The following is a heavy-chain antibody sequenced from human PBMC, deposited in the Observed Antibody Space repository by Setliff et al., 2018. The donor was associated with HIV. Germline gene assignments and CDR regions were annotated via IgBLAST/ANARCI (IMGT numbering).Heavy chain of an antibody. CDR3: AKEAIYVGYVDY. V-gene: IGHV3-33*03. CDR2: IWYDGSKK. CDR1: GFTFNSYA. Sequence: GGSLRLSCAASGFTFNSYAMHWVRQAPGKGLEWVAVIWYDGSKKYYGDSVKGRFTISRDKSKNTLYLQMNSLRAEDTAVYYCAKEAIYVGYVDYWGQGTLVTVSS. J-gene: IGHJ4*02. D-gene: IGHD3-16*01.